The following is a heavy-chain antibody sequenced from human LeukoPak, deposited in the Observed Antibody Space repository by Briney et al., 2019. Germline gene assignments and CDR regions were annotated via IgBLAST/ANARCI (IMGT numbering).Heavy chain of an antibody. J-gene: IGHJ4*02. V-gene: IGHV3-53*01. CDR1: GFTVSNNY. Sequence: GGSLRLSCAASGFTVSNNYMSWVRQAPGKGLEWVSVIYSGGSTYCADSVKGRFTISRDNSKNTLYLQLNSLRGEDTAVYYCASQTTVKYYFDYWGQGTLVTVSS. CDR2: IYSGGST. CDR3: ASQTTVKYYFDY. D-gene: IGHD4-17*01.